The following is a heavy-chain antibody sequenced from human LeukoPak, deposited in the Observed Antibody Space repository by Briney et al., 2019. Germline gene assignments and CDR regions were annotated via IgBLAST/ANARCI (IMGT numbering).Heavy chain of an antibody. D-gene: IGHD2-15*01. Sequence: KSGGSLRLSCAASGFTFSDYYMSWIRQAPGKGLEWVSYISSSSSTIYYADSVKGRFTISRDNAKNSLYLQMNSLRDEDTAVYYCARDHRGVAAIFGYWGQGTLVTVSS. CDR3: ARDHRGVAAIFGY. CDR1: GFTFSDYY. CDR2: ISSSSSTI. V-gene: IGHV3-11*04. J-gene: IGHJ4*02.